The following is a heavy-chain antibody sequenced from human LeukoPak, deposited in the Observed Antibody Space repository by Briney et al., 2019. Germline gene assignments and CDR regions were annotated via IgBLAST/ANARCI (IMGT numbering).Heavy chain of an antibody. CDR3: ARHGDIVLMVCYFDY. V-gene: IGHV4-38-2*01. J-gene: IGHJ4*02. D-gene: IGHD2-8*01. Sequence: SETLSLTCAVSGYSISSGYYWGWIRQPPGKGLEWIGSIYHSGSTYYNPSLKSRVTISVDTSKNQFSLKLSSVTAADTAVYYCARHGDIVLMVCYFDYWGQGTLVTVSS. CDR2: IYHSGST. CDR1: GYSISSGYY.